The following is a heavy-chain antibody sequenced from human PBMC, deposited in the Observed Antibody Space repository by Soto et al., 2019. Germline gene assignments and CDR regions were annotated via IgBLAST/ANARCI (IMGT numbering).Heavy chain of an antibody. J-gene: IGHJ6*03. CDR3: ARRADWSGHYPAEYYMDV. CDR2: IYSGGST. CDR1: GFTVSSNY. D-gene: IGHD3-3*01. V-gene: IGHV3-53*04. Sequence: EVQLVESGGGLVQPGGSLRLSCAASGFTVSSNYMSWVRQAPGKGLEWVSVIYSGGSTYYADSVKGRFTISRHNSKNTLYLQMNSLRAEDTAVYYCARRADWSGHYPAEYYMDVWGKGTTVTVSS.